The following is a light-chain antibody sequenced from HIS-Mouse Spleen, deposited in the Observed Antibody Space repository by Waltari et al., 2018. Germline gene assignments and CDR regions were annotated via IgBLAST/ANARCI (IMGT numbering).Light chain of an antibody. V-gene: IGKV1-9*01. Sequence: DIQLTQSPSFLSASVGARVIITCLASQGISSYLAWYQQKPGKAPKLPIYAASTLQSGVPSRFSGSGSGTEFTLTISSLQPEDFATYYCQQLNSYPPTFGQGTKVEIK. CDR2: AAS. CDR1: QGISSY. J-gene: IGKJ1*01. CDR3: QQLNSYPPT.